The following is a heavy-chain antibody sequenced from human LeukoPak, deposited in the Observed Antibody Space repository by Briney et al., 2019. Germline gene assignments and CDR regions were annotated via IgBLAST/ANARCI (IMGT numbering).Heavy chain of an antibody. CDR3: ARELELLGFDY. V-gene: IGHV1-2*02. D-gene: IGHD1-7*01. CDR2: INPDSGGT. CDR1: GYTFTGYY. Sequence: ASVKVSCKASGYTFTGYYMHWVRQAPGQGLEWMGWINPDSGGTNYAQKFQGRVTMTRDTTISTAYTELSGLRSDDTAVYYCARELELLGFDYWGQGSLVTVSS. J-gene: IGHJ4*02.